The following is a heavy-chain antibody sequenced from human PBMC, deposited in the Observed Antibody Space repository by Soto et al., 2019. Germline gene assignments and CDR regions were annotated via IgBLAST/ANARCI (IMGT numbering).Heavy chain of an antibody. Sequence: LSLTCTVSGGSISSGGYYWSWIRQHPGKGLEWIGYIYYSGSTYYNPSLQSRVTISVDTSKNQFSLKLSSVTAASTAVYYCARGSNYYGMDVWGQGTTVTVSS. V-gene: IGHV4-31*03. J-gene: IGHJ6*02. CDR3: ARGSNYYGMDV. D-gene: IGHD2-15*01. CDR1: GGSISSGGYY. CDR2: IYYSGST.